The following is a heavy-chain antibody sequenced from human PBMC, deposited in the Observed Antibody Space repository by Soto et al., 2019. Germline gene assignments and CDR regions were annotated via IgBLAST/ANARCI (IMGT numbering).Heavy chain of an antibody. CDR1: GGTFSSYA. J-gene: IGHJ4*02. Sequence: SVKVSCKASGGTFSSYAISWVRQAPGQGLGWMGGIIPIFGTANYAQKFQGRVTITADESTSTAYMELRSLRSDDTAVYYCARAPWSNWNDFDYWGQGTLVTVSS. CDR2: IIPIFGTA. D-gene: IGHD1-1*01. CDR3: ARAPWSNWNDFDY. V-gene: IGHV1-69*13.